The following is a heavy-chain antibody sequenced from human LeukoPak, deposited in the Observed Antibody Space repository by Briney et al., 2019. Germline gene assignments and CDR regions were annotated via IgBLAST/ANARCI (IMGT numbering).Heavy chain of an antibody. CDR3: ARVLMWYFDL. CDR2: ISSSSSYI. CDR1: GFTFSSYS. V-gene: IGHV3-21*04. J-gene: IGHJ2*01. D-gene: IGHD3-16*01. Sequence: GGSLRLSCAASGFTFSSYSMNWVRQAPGKGLEWVSSISSSSSYIYYADSVKGRFTVSRDNAKNSLYLQMNSLRAEDTAVYYCARVLMWYFDLWGRGTLVTVSS.